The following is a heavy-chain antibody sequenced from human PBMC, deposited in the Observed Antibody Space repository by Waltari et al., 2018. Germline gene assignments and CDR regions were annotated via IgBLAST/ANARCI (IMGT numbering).Heavy chain of an antibody. V-gene: IGHV3-64*01. CDR2: ISSNGGST. CDR3: ARGTYYDFWSGYSAYDY. D-gene: IGHD3-3*01. CDR1: GFTFSSYA. J-gene: IGHJ4*02. Sequence: EVQLVESGGGLVQPGGSLRLSCAASGFTFSSYAMHWVRQAPGKGLEYVSAISSNGGSTYYANSVKGRFTISRDNSKNTLYLQMDSLRAEDMAVYYCARGTYYDFWSGYSAYDYWGQGTLVTVSS.